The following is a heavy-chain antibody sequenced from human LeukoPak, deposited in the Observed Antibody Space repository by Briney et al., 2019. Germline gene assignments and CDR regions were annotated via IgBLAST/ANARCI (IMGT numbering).Heavy chain of an antibody. CDR2: IYYSGST. J-gene: IGHJ4*02. CDR3: ARQQIAASVPYYFDY. Sequence: SETLSLTCTVSGGSISSSSYYWGWIRQPPGKGLEWLGSIYYSGSTYHNPSLKSRVTISGDTPKNQFSLKLTSVTAADTAMYYCARQQIAASVPYYFDYRGQGTLVTVSS. D-gene: IGHD6-13*01. CDR1: GGSISSSSYY. V-gene: IGHV4-39*01.